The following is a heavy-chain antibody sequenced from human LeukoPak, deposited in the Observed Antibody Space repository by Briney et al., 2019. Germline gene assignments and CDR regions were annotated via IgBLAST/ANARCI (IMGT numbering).Heavy chain of an antibody. CDR2: IKQDGSER. J-gene: IGHJ4*02. CDR1: GFTFSSYW. Sequence: GGSLRLSCAASGFTFSSYWMSWVRQAPGKGLEWVANIKQDGSERNYVDSVKGRFTISRDNAKNSLYLQMNSLRAEDTAIYYCAKQAYDSPRTDFDYWGQGTLVTVSS. D-gene: IGHD3-22*01. CDR3: AKQAYDSPRTDFDY. V-gene: IGHV3-7*05.